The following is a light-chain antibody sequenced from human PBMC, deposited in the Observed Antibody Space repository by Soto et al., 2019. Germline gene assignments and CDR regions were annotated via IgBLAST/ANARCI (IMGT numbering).Light chain of an antibody. Sequence: LAQPPSASGSPGQSVTISCTGTSSDVGGYNYVSWFQQHPGKAPKLIIHEVNQRPSGVPDRFSGSKSGNTASLTVSGLQAEDEGTYYCSSYGGYNNVVFGTGTKVTVL. CDR3: SSYGGYNNVV. CDR1: SSDVGGYNY. V-gene: IGLV2-8*01. J-gene: IGLJ1*01. CDR2: EVN.